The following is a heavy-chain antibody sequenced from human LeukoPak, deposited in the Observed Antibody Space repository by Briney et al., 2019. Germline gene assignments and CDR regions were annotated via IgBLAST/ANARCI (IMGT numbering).Heavy chain of an antibody. J-gene: IGHJ4*02. CDR3: ATGLGYYDILTGLGINFDY. CDR1: GYTFTGYY. Sequence: GASVKVSCKASGYTFTGYYMHWVRQAPGQGLEWMGWINPNSGGTNYAQKFQGRVTMTRDTSISTAYMELSSLRSEDTAVYYCATGLGYYDILTGLGINFDYWGQGTLVTVSS. D-gene: IGHD3-9*01. CDR2: INPNSGGT. V-gene: IGHV1-2*02.